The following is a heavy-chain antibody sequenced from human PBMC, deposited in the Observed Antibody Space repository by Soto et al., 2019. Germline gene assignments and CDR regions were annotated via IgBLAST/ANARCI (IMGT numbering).Heavy chain of an antibody. D-gene: IGHD6-13*01. Sequence: PSETLSLTCTVSGGSISSYYWSWIRQPPGKGLEWIGYIYYSGTTNYNPSLKSRLSMSVDTSKNQFSLKLSSVTSADTAVYYCATFGPLAARSPHHDYWGQGTLVTVSS. CDR3: ATFGPLAARSPHHDY. CDR1: GGSISSYY. J-gene: IGHJ4*02. CDR2: IYYSGTT. V-gene: IGHV4-59*12.